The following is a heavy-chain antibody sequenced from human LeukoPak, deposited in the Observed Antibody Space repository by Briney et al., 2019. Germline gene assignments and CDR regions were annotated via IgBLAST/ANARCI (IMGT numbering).Heavy chain of an antibody. D-gene: IGHD3-10*01. J-gene: IGHJ4*02. CDR1: GGSISTGYY. Sequence: SETLSLTCTVSGGSISTGYYWGWIRQPPGKGLEWIGSIYHSGSTFYNPSLNSRLTMSVDTSKNSFSLKLSSVTAADTAVYYCARVLDYYGSGSRDFDYWGQGTLVTVSS. CDR2: IYHSGST. CDR3: ARVLDYYGSGSRDFDY. V-gene: IGHV4-38-2*02.